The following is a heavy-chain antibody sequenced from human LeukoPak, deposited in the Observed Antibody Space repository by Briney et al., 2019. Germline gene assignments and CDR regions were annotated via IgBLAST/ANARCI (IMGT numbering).Heavy chain of an antibody. CDR2: ISAYSGNR. V-gene: IGHV1-18*01. CDR3: ARGPGQYFDAGSAPKDFDY. J-gene: IGHJ4*02. D-gene: IGHD2/OR15-2a*01. CDR1: EYTFSSYG. Sequence: GASVKLSCKASEYTFSSYGIHWVRQAPGQGPEWVVGISAYSGNRDYAEKFKGRVTMATDPSTNTAQRELRSMRSDDPAVYYCARGPGQYFDAGSAPKDFDYWGERTLVILSS.